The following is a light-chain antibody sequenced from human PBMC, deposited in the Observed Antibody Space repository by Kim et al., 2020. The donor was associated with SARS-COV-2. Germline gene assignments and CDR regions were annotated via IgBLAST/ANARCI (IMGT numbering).Light chain of an antibody. CDR2: KDS. CDR1: ALPKQF. CDR3: QSADSSGIYV. Sequence: SYELTQPPSVSVSPGQTARITCSGDALPKQFAYWYQQKPGQAPILVIYKDSERPSGIPERFSGSSSGTIVTLTISGVQAEDEADYYCQSADSSGIYVFGTGTKVTVL. V-gene: IGLV3-25*03. J-gene: IGLJ1*01.